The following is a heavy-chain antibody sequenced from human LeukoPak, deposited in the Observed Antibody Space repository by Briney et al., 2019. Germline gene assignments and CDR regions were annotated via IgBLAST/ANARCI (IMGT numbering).Heavy chain of an antibody. J-gene: IGHJ4*02. CDR3: ARGIAAAGSY. CDR2: IRQDGGDK. CDR1: GFTLSSYW. V-gene: IGHV3-7*03. Sequence: PAGGSLRLSCVASGFTLSSYWVTWVRQALGKGLEWVANIRQDGGDKYYMDSVKGRFTISRDNAKNSVYLQMNSLRVEDTAVYYCARGIAAAGSYWGQGTLVTVSS. D-gene: IGHD6-13*01.